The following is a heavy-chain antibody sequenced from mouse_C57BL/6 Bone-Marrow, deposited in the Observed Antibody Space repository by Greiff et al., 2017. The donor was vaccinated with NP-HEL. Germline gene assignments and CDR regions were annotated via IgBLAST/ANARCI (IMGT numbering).Heavy chain of an antibody. CDR2: IYPRSGNT. CDR1: GYTFTSYG. CDR3: ARDYGNYGYAMDY. D-gene: IGHD2-1*01. V-gene: IGHV1-81*01. J-gene: IGHJ4*01. Sequence: VKLMESGAELARPGASVKLSCKASGYTFTSYGISWVKQSTGQGLEWIGEIYPRSGNTYYNEKFKGKATLTADKSSSTAYMELRSLTSEDSAVYFCARDYGNYGYAMDYWGQGTSVTVSS.